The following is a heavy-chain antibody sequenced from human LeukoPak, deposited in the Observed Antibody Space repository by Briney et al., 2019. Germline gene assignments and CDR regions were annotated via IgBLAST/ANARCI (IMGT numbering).Heavy chain of an antibody. CDR2: IIPIFGTA. J-gene: IGHJ4*02. CDR1: GGTFSSYA. CDR3: ARETSRLRIAAAGFYFDY. Sequence: SVKVSCKASGGTFSSYAISWVRQAPGQGLEWMGGIIPIFGTANYAQKFQGRVTITADESTSTAYMELSSLRSEDTAVYYCARETSRLRIAAAGFYFDYWGQGTLVTVSS. D-gene: IGHD6-13*01. V-gene: IGHV1-69*13.